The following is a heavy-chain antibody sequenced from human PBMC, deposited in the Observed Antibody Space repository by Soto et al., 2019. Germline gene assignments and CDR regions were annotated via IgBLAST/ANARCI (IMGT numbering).Heavy chain of an antibody. V-gene: IGHV4-30-4*01. J-gene: IGHJ6*02. CDR2: IYYSGST. CDR3: ARALYSSFPRYYYYGMDV. D-gene: IGHD4-4*01. CDR1: GGSISSGDYY. Sequence: QVQLQESGPGLVKPSQTLSLTCTVSGGSISSGDYYWSWIRQPPGKGLEWIGYIYYSGSTYYNPSLKSRVTISVDTSKNQSSLKLSSVTAADTAVYYCARALYSSFPRYYYYGMDVWGQGTTVTVSS.